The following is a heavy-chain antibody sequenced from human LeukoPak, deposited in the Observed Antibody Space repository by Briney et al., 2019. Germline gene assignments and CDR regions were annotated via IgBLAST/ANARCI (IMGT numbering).Heavy chain of an antibody. CDR2: INHSGST. J-gene: IGHJ4*02. Sequence: SETLSLTCAVYGGSFSGYYWSWIRQPPGKGLEWIGEINHSGSTNYNPSLKSRVTISVDTSKNQFSLKLGSVTAADTAVYYCARHRNPRGYFDYWGQGTLVTVSS. D-gene: IGHD1-14*01. V-gene: IGHV4-34*01. CDR1: GGSFSGYY. CDR3: ARHRNPRGYFDY.